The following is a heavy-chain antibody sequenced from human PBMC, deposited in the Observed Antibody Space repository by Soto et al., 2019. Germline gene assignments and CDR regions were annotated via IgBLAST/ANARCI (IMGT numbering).Heavy chain of an antibody. J-gene: IGHJ1*01. CDR3: ARARYCSSTSCYWAEYFQH. D-gene: IGHD2-2*01. Sequence: SETLSLTCAVYGGSFSGYYWSWIRQPPGKGLEWIGEINHSGSTNYNPSLKSRVTISVDTSKNQFSLKLSSVTAADTAVYYCARARYCSSTSCYWAEYFQHWGQGTLVTVSS. CDR2: INHSGST. V-gene: IGHV4-34*01. CDR1: GGSFSGYY.